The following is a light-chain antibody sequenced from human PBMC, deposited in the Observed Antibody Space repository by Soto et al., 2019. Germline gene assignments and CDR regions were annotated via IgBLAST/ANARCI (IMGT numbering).Light chain of an antibody. CDR2: AAS. Sequence: DIQMTQSPSTLSASVGGRVTITCRASQSVGTWVAWYQQKPGKAPKLLIYAASSLQSGVPSRFSGSGSGTDFTLTISSLQPVDFATYYCQQSYSTPVTFGQGTKVDIK. V-gene: IGKV1-39*01. J-gene: IGKJ1*01. CDR3: QQSYSTPVT. CDR1: QSVGTW.